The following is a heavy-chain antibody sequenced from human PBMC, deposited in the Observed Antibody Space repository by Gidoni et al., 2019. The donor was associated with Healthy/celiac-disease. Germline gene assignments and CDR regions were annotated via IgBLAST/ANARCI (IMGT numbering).Heavy chain of an antibody. V-gene: IGHV4-34*01. D-gene: IGHD6-6*01. Sequence: QVQLQQWGAGLLKPSETLSRTCAVYGGSFSGYSWSWLRQPPGKGLEWIGEVNQSGSTNYNPSLKSRVTISVDTSKNQFSLKLSSVTAADTAVYYCARGRGTEGVGGYSSSSRGYYYYGMDVWGQGTTVTVSS. CDR2: VNQSGST. CDR3: ARGRGTEGVGGYSSSSRGYYYYGMDV. CDR1: GGSFSGYS. J-gene: IGHJ6*02.